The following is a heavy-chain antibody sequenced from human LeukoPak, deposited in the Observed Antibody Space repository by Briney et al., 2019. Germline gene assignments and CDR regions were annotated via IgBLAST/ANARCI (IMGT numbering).Heavy chain of an antibody. CDR3: ARGVLRYFDWLFSVDY. D-gene: IGHD3-9*01. V-gene: IGHV3-23*01. Sequence: GGSLRLSCAASGFTFSSYAMSWVRQAPGKGLEWVSAISGSGGSTYYADSVKGRFTISRDNAKNSLYLQMNSLRAEDTAVYYCARGVLRYFDWLFSVDYWGQGTLVTVSS. CDR1: GFTFSSYA. CDR2: ISGSGGST. J-gene: IGHJ4*02.